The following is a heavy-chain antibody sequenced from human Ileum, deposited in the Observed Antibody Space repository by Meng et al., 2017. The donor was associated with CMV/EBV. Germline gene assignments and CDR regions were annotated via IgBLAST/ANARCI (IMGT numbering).Heavy chain of an antibody. CDR3: AHFVGGYYPSRPDY. Sequence: TLKESRPPWVKPTQTLTLTCTFSGFSPITNGEGVGWIRQPPGKALEWLALIYRGDDKRYSPSLNSRLSIAKDTSKNEVVLTMTNMGPVDTGTYYCAHFVGGYYPSRPDYWGQGTLVTVSS. CDR2: IYRGDDK. CDR1: GFSPITNGEG. V-gene: IGHV2-5*02. D-gene: IGHD1-26*01. J-gene: IGHJ4*02.